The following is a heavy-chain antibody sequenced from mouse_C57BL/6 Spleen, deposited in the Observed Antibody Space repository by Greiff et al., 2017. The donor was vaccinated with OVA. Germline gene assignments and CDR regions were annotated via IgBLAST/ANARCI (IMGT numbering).Heavy chain of an antibody. J-gene: IGHJ1*03. V-gene: IGHV5-4*01. Sequence: EVKLMESGGGLVKPGGSLKLSCAASGFTFSSYAMSWVRQTPEKRLEWVATISDGGSYTYYPDNVKGRFTISRDNAKNNLYLQMSHLKSEDTAMYYCARDKGPPYYGSSPWYFDVWGTGTTVTVSS. CDR3: ARDKGPPYYGSSPWYFDV. D-gene: IGHD1-1*01. CDR2: ISDGGSYT. CDR1: GFTFSSYA.